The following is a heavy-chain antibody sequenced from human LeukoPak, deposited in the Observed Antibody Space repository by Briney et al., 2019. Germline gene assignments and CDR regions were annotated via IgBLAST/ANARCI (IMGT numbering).Heavy chain of an antibody. J-gene: IGHJ4*02. V-gene: IGHV3-7*01. CDR3: ATNSGKRFDY. CDR2: INQVGSQT. D-gene: IGHD1-1*01. Sequence: PGGSLRLSCAASGFTFSNYWMSWVRQTPGEGLEYLANINQVGSQTYYTDSVKGRFTISRDNAKNSLYLQMNSLRVEDTAVYYCATNSGKRFDYWGQGTLVTVSS. CDR1: GFTFSNYW.